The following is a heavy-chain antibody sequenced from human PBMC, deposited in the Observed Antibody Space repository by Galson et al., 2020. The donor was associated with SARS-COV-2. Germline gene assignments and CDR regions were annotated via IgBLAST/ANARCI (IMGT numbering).Heavy chain of an antibody. Sequence: TGGSLRLSCAASGFTFSSYAMHWVRQAPGKGLEWVAVISYDGSNKYYADSVKGRFTISRDNSKNTLYLQMNSLRAEDTAMYYCATLCGGDCSRDAFDIWGQGTMVTVSS. CDR1: GFTFSSYA. V-gene: IGHV3-30-3*01. CDR3: ATLCGGDCSRDAFDI. J-gene: IGHJ3*02. CDR2: ISYDGSNK. D-gene: IGHD2-21*02.